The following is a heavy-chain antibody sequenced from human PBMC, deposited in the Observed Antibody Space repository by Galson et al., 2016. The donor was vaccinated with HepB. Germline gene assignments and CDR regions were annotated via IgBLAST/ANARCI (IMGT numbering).Heavy chain of an antibody. CDR3: SRQGLGLDALDI. CDR2: IRSKANNYAT. V-gene: IGHV3-73*01. J-gene: IGHJ3*02. D-gene: IGHD3/OR15-3a*01. CDR1: GFTFSGSS. Sequence: SLRLSCAASGFTFSGSSMHWVRQASGKGLEWVGRIRSKANNYATAYAASVKGRFTISRDDSKNTAFRQMNSLKTEDTAVYYCSRQGLGLDALDIWGQGTMVTVSS.